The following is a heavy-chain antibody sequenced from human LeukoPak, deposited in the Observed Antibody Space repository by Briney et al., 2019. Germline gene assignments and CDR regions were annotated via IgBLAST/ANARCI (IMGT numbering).Heavy chain of an antibody. Sequence: SETPSLTCTVSGGSISTFSWSWVRQTPDKGLEWIGSFVSTATKYNPSLESRVAISVDTSKNQFSLRLNSLTAADTASYYCARDTTVASGVQYWGPGTLVTVSS. CDR3: ARDTTVASGVQY. J-gene: IGHJ4*02. CDR1: GGSISTFS. V-gene: IGHV4-59*01. D-gene: IGHD6-19*01. CDR2: FVSTAT.